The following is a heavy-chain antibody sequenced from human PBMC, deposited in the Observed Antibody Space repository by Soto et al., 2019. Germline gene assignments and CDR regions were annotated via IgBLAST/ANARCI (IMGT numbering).Heavy chain of an antibody. CDR1: GGSISSSTYY. CDR3: ARTFPPPYCSGGSCYIIDAFDI. V-gene: IGHV4-39*01. CDR2: IYYSGTT. D-gene: IGHD2-15*01. Sequence: SETLPHTCTVSGGSISSSTYYWGWVRKPPGKGLEWVGNIYYSGTTYYNPSLKSRVAISVDTSENQFSLKLTSVTAADTAVYYCARTFPPPYCSGGSCYIIDAFDIWGQGTMVTVSS. J-gene: IGHJ3*02.